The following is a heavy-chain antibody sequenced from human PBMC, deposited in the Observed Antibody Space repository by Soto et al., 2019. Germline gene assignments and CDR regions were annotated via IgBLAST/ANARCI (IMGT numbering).Heavy chain of an antibody. D-gene: IGHD6-13*01. CDR1: GGSFSGYY. CDR3: ARGLYSSSWYWFDP. J-gene: IGHJ5*02. V-gene: IGHV4-34*01. CDR2: INHSGST. Sequence: PSETLSLTCAVYGGSFSGYYWSWIRQPPGKGLEWIGEINHSGSTNYNPSLKSRVTISVDTSKNQFSLKLSSVTAADTAVYYCARGLYSSSWYWFDPWGQGTLVPVSS.